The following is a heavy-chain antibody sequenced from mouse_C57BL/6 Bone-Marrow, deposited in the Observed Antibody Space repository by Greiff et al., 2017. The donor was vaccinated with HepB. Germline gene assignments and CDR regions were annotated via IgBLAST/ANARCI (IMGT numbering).Heavy chain of an antibody. CDR2: IHPNSGST. CDR1: GYTFTSYW. Sequence: QVQLQQPGAELVKPGASVKLSCKASGYTFTSYWMHWVKQRPGQGLEWIGMIHPNSGSTNYNEKFKSKATLTVDKSSSTAYMQVSSLTSEDSTVYYCARLGSYRIRRGNRHDYGGQGNTLTVSS. V-gene: IGHV1-64*01. J-gene: IGHJ2*01. CDR3: ARLGSYRIRRGNRHDY. D-gene: IGHD2-10*01.